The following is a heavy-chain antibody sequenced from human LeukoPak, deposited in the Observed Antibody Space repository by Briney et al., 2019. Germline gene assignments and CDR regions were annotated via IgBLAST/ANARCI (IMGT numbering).Heavy chain of an antibody. CDR3: AKDPHSPYCSGGSCYSDY. Sequence: GGSLRLSCAASGFTFSSYAMSWVRQAPGKGLEWVSAISGSGGSTYYADSVKGRFTISRDNSKNTLYLQMNSLRAEDTAVYYCAKDPHSPYCSGGSCYSDYWGQGTLVTVPS. D-gene: IGHD2-15*01. CDR2: ISGSGGST. CDR1: GFTFSSYA. J-gene: IGHJ4*02. V-gene: IGHV3-23*01.